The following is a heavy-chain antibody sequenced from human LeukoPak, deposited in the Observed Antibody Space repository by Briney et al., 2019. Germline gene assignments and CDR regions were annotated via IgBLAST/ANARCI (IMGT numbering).Heavy chain of an antibody. Sequence: PWETLSLTCTVSGGSISSHYWNWIRQPPGKGLEWIGYIYYSGSTTYNPSLKSRLTISLDTSKNQFTLKLSSVTAADTGVYYCARDTDGYNFFHYWGQGTLVTVSS. CDR1: GGSISSHY. J-gene: IGHJ4*02. CDR2: IYYSGST. V-gene: IGHV4-59*11. D-gene: IGHD5-24*01. CDR3: ARDTDGYNFFHY.